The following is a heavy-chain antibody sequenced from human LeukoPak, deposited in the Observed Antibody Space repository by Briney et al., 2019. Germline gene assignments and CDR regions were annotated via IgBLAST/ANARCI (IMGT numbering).Heavy chain of an antibody. D-gene: IGHD2-2*01. V-gene: IGHV3-30-3*01. Sequence: GGSLRLSCAASGFTFSDYAMHWVRQAPGTGLDWVALISYDGSKEYSADSVKGRFTISRDNSKNTLYLQMNSLRAEDTAVYYCARGEEDIVVVPASIDYWGQGTLVTVSS. CDR2: ISYDGSKE. CDR3: ARGEEDIVVVPASIDY. CDR1: GFTFSDYA. J-gene: IGHJ4*02.